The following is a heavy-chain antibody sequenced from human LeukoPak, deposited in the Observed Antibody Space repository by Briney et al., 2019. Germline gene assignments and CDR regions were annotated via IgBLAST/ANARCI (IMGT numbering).Heavy chain of an antibody. D-gene: IGHD3-10*01. V-gene: IGHV4-38-2*02. CDR2: IYHSGST. CDR3: ARLDYHLLGLDN. Sequence: SETLSLTCTVTGYSISSSYYWGWIRQPPGKGLEWIGSIYHSGSTYYNPSLKSRVTMSVDTSKNQFSLNLSSVTAADTAFYYCARLDYHLLGLDNWGQGTLVTVSS. J-gene: IGHJ4*02. CDR1: GYSISSSYY.